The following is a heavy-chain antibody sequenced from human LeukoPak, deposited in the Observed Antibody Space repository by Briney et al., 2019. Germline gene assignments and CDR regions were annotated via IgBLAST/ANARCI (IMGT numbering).Heavy chain of an antibody. Sequence: GGSLRLSCAASGFTFSSYSMNWVRQAPGKGLEWVSSTSSSSSYIYYADSVKGRFTISRDNAKNSLYLQMNSLRAEDTAVYYCARGYSYGNDNYYYGMDVWGQGTTVTVSS. D-gene: IGHD5-18*01. CDR2: TSSSSSYI. J-gene: IGHJ6*02. V-gene: IGHV3-21*01. CDR1: GFTFSSYS. CDR3: ARGYSYGNDNYYYGMDV.